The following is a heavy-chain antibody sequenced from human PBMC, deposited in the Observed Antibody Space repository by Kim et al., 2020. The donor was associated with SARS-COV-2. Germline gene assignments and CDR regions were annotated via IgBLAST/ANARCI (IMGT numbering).Heavy chain of an antibody. D-gene: IGHD6-13*01. CDR3: ARDEQGFYFDY. Sequence: SETLSLTCTVSGGSVSSGSYYWSWIRQPPGKGLEWIGYIYYSGSTNYNPYLKSRVTISVDTSKNQFSLKLSSVTAADTAVYYCARDEQGFYFDYWGQGTLVTVSS. J-gene: IGHJ4*02. CDR1: GGSVSSGSYY. CDR2: IYYSGST. V-gene: IGHV4-61*01.